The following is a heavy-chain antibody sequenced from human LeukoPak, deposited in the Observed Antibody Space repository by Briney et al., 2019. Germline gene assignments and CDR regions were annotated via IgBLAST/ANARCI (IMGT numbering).Heavy chain of an antibody. CDR1: GFTISDYW. CDR2: IKYDGSER. D-gene: IGHD6-13*01. Sequence: PGGSLRLSCAASGFTISDYWMSWVRQAPGRGLEWVANIKYDGSERYYVDSVKGRFTISRDTATNSVYLYMNSLRADDTAAYYCARDIAAAGLFFDYWGQGTLVTVSS. J-gene: IGHJ4*02. V-gene: IGHV3-7*01. CDR3: ARDIAAAGLFFDY.